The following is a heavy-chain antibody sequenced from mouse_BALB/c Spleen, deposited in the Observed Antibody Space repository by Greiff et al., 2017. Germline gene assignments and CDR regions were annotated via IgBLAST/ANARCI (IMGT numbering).Heavy chain of an antibody. V-gene: IGHV1S135*01. Sequence: VHVKQSGPELVKPGASVKVSCKASGYSFTDYNMYWVKQSHGKSLEWIGYIDPYNGGTSYNQKFKGKATLTVDKSSSTAFMHLNSLTSEDSAVYYCARSGYDYGSWFAYWGQGTLVTVSA. CDR1: GYSFTDYN. D-gene: IGHD2-4*01. J-gene: IGHJ3*01. CDR3: ARSGYDYGSWFAY. CDR2: IDPYNGGT.